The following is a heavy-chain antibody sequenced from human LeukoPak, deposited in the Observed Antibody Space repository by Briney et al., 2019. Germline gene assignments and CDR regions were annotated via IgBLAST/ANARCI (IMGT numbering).Heavy chain of an antibody. CDR2: IWYDGSNK. CDR1: GFTFSSYG. CDR3: AREAVTRNYFDY. Sequence: GGSLRLSCAPSGFTFSSYGMHWVRQAPGKGLEWVAVIWYDGSNKYYADSVKGRFTISRDNSKNTLYLQMNSLRAEDTAVYYCAREAVTRNYFDYWGQGTLVTVSS. J-gene: IGHJ4*02. V-gene: IGHV3-33*01. D-gene: IGHD4-17*01.